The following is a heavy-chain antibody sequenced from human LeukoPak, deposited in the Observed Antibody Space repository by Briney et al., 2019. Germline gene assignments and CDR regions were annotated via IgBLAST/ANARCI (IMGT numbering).Heavy chain of an antibody. V-gene: IGHV1-18*01. D-gene: IGHD6-19*01. Sequence: ASVKVSCKASASTFTSSGISWVRQAPGQGLEWMGWISTYTGYSKYAQNLQGRVTMTADTTTSTADMELSSLRSDETPVYYCAKTSSVGYSDYWGQGTLVTVSS. CDR1: ASTFTSSG. CDR3: AKTSSVGYSDY. CDR2: ISTYTGYS. J-gene: IGHJ4*02.